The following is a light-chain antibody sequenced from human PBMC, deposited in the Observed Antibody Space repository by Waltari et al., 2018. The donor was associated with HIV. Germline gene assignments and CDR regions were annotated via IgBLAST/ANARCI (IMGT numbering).Light chain of an antibody. CDR1: QTISSSY. Sequence: EIVLTQSPGTLSSSPGERATLSCRASQTISSSYLAWYQQKPGQAPRLLIYGASSRATGIPDRFSGSESGTDFTLTISRLEPEDFAVYFCQQYVSSPYTFGQGTKLEIK. CDR2: GAS. J-gene: IGKJ2*01. CDR3: QQYVSSPYT. V-gene: IGKV3-20*01.